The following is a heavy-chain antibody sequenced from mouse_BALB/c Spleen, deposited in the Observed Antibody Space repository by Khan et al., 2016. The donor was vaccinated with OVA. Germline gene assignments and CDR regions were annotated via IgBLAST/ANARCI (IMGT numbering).Heavy chain of an antibody. CDR3: ASGKVLHRYPDYFDY. V-gene: IGHV3-2*02. D-gene: IGHD1-1*01. CDR2: ISYSGST. CDR1: GYSITSDYV. J-gene: IGHJ2*01. Sequence: EVKLEESGPGLLKPSQSLSLTCPVTGYSITSDYVWNWIRQFPGNQLEWMAYISYSGSTTYNPSLRSRFSITRDTSKNQFFLQLNSVTTEDTATYYCASGKVLHRYPDYFDYWGQGTTLTVSS.